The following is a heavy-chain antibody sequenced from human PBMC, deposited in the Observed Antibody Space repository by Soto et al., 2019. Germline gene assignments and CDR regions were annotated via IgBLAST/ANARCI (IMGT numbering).Heavy chain of an antibody. CDR1: GYNFAGYW. V-gene: IGHV5-51*01. J-gene: IGHJ4*02. D-gene: IGHD3-3*01. CDR2: IYPSDSDT. CDR3: ARGGVSTRTFDS. Sequence: GESLKISCKGSGYNFAGYWIAWVRQMPGKGLELMGIIYPSDSDTRYRPSFQGQVTISADKSISSAYLQWSSLRASDTAMYYCARGGVSTRTFDSWGQGTPVTFSS.